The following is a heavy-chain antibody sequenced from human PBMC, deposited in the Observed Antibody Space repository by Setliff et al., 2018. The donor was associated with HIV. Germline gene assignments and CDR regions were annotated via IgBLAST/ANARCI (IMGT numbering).Heavy chain of an antibody. CDR2: INHRGVI. D-gene: IGHD3-22*01. CDR1: GGSLSGHY. V-gene: IGHV4-34*01. J-gene: IGHJ4*02. Sequence: SETLSLTCAVYGGSLSGHYWTWIRQPPGEGLEWIGEINHRGVIKYLSSLKSRVTMAVDTSKKQFSLKLKSVTAADTAVYYCFLFYDDRSGFYWDWGQGTPVTVSS. CDR3: FLFYDDRSGFYWD.